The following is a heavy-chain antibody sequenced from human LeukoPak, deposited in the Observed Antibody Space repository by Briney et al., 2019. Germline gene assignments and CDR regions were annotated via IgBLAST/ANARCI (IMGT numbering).Heavy chain of an antibody. V-gene: IGHV3-11*04. CDR1: GFTFSDHY. J-gene: IGHJ5*02. D-gene: IGHD4-23*01. CDR2: ISSSGSTI. CDR3: ARYYGGNSIENWFDP. Sequence: GGSLRLSCAASGFTFSDHYMNWVRQAPGKGLEWVSYISSSGSTIYYADSVKGRFTISRDNAKNSLYLQMNSLRAEDTAVYYCARYYGGNSIENWFDPWGQGTLVTVSS.